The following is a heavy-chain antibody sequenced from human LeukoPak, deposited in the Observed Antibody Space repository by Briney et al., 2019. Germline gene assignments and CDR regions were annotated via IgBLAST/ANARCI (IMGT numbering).Heavy chain of an antibody. CDR3: AKPPYSSYVVPTV. Sequence: GGSLRLSCAASGFTFSTYAMTWVRQAPGKGLEWVSVISNSGDTYYADSVKGRFTVSRDNSKNTLYLEMNILRAEDTAVYYCAKPPYSSYVVPTVWGQGTMVTVSS. CDR1: GFTFSTYA. CDR2: ISNSGDT. V-gene: IGHV3-23*01. J-gene: IGHJ3*01. D-gene: IGHD4-11*01.